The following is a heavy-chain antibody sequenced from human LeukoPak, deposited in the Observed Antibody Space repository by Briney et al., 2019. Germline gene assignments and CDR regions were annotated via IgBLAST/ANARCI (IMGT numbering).Heavy chain of an antibody. CDR1: GFTFSSYS. J-gene: IGHJ6*03. CDR3: VREGWVLVTTDYYYYMDV. CDR2: ISNSGITI. Sequence: PGGSLRLSCAPSGFTFSSYSMNWVRQAPGKGLEWVSYISNSGITIYYADSVKGRFTLSRDNAKNPLDLQMNSLRAEDTAVYYCVREGWVLVTTDYYYYMDVWGKGTTVTVSS. D-gene: IGHD1-1*01. V-gene: IGHV3-48*01.